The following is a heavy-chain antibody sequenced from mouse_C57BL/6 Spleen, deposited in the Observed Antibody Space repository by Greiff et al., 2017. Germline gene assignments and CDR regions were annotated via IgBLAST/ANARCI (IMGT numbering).Heavy chain of an antibody. D-gene: IGHD2-4*01. CDR1: GYTFTSSW. J-gene: IGHJ2*01. CDR3: AIYYYYDPLSFDY. V-gene: IGHV1-64*01. Sequence: QVQLQQPGAELVKPGASVKLSCKASGYTFTSSWMHWVKQRPGQGLEWIGMIHPNSGSTNYNEKFKSKATLTVDKASSAAYMQLSSLTSEDSAVYCCAIYYYYDPLSFDYWGQGTTRTGSS. CDR2: IHPNSGST.